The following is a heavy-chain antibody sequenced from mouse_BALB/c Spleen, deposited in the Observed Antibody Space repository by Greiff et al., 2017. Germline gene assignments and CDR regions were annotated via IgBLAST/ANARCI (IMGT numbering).Heavy chain of an antibody. CDR2: ISSGGSYT. Sequence: EVMLVESGGGLVKPGGSLKLSCAASGFTFSSYAMSWVRQSPEKRLEWVAEISSGGSYTYYPDTVTGRFTISRDNAKNTLYLEMSSLRSEDTAMYYCAREKAYYGNHYAMDYWGQGTSVTVSS. D-gene: IGHD2-10*01. V-gene: IGHV5-9-4*01. J-gene: IGHJ4*01. CDR3: AREKAYYGNHYAMDY. CDR1: GFTFSSYA.